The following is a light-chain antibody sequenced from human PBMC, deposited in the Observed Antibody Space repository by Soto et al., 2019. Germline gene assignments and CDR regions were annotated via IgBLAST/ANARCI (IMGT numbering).Light chain of an antibody. CDR2: WAS. CDR1: QSVFYSSNNKNY. V-gene: IGKV4-1*01. Sequence: DIVMTQSPDSLAVSLGERATINCKSSQSVFYSSNNKNYLAWYQQKPGQPPKLLIYWASTRESGVPDRFSGSGSGTDFTLTISSLQAEDVAVYYCQQYYSIPFPLGHGTKVDIK. CDR3: QQYYSIPFP. J-gene: IGKJ3*01.